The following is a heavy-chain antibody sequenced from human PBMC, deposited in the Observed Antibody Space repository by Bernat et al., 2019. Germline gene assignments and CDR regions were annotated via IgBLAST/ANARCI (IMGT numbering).Heavy chain of an antibody. V-gene: IGHV3-74*02. CDR2: LSTDGSNT. CDR3: VRGSGYYYFDY. J-gene: IGHJ4*02. D-gene: IGHD3-22*01. CDR1: GFTFGSYW. Sequence: EMQLVESGGGLVQPGGSLRLSCTASGFTFGSYWMHWVRQAPGKGLEWVLGLSTDGSNTRYSDYVKGRFTISRDNAKNTLYLQMNGLRVDDTAVYYCVRGSGYYYFDYWGQGLLVTVSS.